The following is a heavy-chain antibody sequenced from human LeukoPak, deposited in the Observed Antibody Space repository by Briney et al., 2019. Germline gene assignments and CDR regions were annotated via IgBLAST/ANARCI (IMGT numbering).Heavy chain of an antibody. J-gene: IGHJ4*02. CDR1: GGSISSSSYY. Sequence: KTSETLSLTCTGSGGSISSSSYYWGWIRRPPGKGLEWIGSIYYSGSTYYNPSLKSRVTISVDTSKNQFSLTLSSVTAADTAVYYCARQDYYGSGSYDFWGQGTLVTVSS. V-gene: IGHV4-39*07. CDR2: IYYSGST. D-gene: IGHD3-10*01. CDR3: ARQDYYGSGSYDF.